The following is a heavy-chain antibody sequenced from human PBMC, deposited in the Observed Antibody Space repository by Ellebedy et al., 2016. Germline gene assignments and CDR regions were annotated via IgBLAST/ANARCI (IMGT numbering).Heavy chain of an antibody. CDR2: IKQDGSEK. CDR3: SRHTDYALDY. J-gene: IGHJ4*02. CDR1: GFTFSIYW. Sequence: GGSLRLSCAASGFTFSIYWMSWVRQAPGKGLGCVANIKQDGSEKSYVDSVKGRFTISRDNAKNSLYLQMNSLRAEDTAVYYCSRHTDYALDYWGQGALVTVSS. D-gene: IGHD4-17*01. V-gene: IGHV3-7*01.